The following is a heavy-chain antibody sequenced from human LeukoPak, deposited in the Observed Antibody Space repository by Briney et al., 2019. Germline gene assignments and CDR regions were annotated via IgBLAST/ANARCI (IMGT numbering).Heavy chain of an antibody. Sequence: GGSLRLSCAASGFTFSSYSMNWVRQAPGKGLEWVSSISSSSSYIYYADSVKGRFTISRDNAKNSLYLQMNSLRAEDTAVNYCASTSDYGGNSDFDYWGQGTLVTVSS. CDR3: ASTSDYGGNSDFDY. D-gene: IGHD4-23*01. CDR2: ISSSSSYI. V-gene: IGHV3-21*01. CDR1: GFTFSSYS. J-gene: IGHJ4*02.